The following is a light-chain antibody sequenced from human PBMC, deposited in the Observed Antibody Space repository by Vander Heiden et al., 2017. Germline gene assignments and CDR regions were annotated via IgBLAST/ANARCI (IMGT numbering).Light chain of an antibody. CDR2: EVS. CDR1: SSDVGGYNY. Sequence: QSALTQPPPASGSPGQSVTISCTGTSSDVGGYNYVSWYQQHPGKAPKLMIYEVSKRPSGVPDRFSGSKSVNTASLTVSGLQAEDEADYYCSSYAGSNIVVFGGGTKLTVL. J-gene: IGLJ2*01. CDR3: SSYAGSNIVV. V-gene: IGLV2-8*01.